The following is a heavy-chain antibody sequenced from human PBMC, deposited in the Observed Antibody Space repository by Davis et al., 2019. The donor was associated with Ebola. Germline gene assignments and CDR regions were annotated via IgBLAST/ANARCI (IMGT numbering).Heavy chain of an antibody. D-gene: IGHD3-10*01. CDR2: INHSGST. V-gene: IGHV4-34*09. J-gene: IGHJ5*02. CDR3: ARDLGEGRFDP. Sequence: SETLSLTCAVSGGSFSGYYWSWIRQPPGKWLEWIGEINHSGSTNYNPSLKSRVTISVDTSKNQFSLKLSSVTAADTAVYYCARDLGEGRFDPWGQGTLVTVSS. CDR1: GGSFSGYY.